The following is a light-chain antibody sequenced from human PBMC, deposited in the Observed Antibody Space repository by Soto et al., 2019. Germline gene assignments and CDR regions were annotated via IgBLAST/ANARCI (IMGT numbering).Light chain of an antibody. V-gene: IGKV3-15*01. J-gene: IGKJ4*01. Sequence: EIVMTQSPATLSVSPGETATLSCRASQSVSSNLAWYQQKPGQAPSLLIYGASTSATDIPPRFSGSGSGTEFTLSITSLQSEDFAVYYCQQYNNWPPLTFGGGTKVEIK. CDR1: QSVSSN. CDR3: QQYNNWPPLT. CDR2: GAS.